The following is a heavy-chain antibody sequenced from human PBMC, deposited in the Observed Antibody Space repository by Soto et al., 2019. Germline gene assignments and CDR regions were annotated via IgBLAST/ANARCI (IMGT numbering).Heavy chain of an antibody. V-gene: IGHV3-23*01. Sequence: PXGFLRLSCAASGFTFSSYSMSWVRQAPGKGLEWVSTISGSAFGTYYADSVKGRFTISRDNSKNTLYLQMSSLRAEDTAVYYCAKSFSESSGWYWIDYWGQGTLVTVSS. CDR2: ISGSAFGT. CDR3: AKSFSESSGWYWIDY. CDR1: GFTFSSYS. D-gene: IGHD6-19*01. J-gene: IGHJ4*02.